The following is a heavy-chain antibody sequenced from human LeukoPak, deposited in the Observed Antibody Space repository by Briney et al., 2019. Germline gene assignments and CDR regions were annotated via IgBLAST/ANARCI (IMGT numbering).Heavy chain of an antibody. CDR1: GFTFSSYA. J-gene: IGHJ6*02. Sequence: PGGSLRLSCAASGFTFSSYAMHWVRQAPGKGLEWVAVISYDGSNKYYADSVKGRFTISRDNSKNTLYLQMNSLRAEDTAVYYCARVAATYYYYGMDVWGQGTTVTVSS. V-gene: IGHV3-30-3*01. D-gene: IGHD6-25*01. CDR3: ARVAATYYYYGMDV. CDR2: ISYDGSNK.